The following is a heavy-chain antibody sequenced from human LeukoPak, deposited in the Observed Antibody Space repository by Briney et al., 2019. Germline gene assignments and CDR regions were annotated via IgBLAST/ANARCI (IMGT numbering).Heavy chain of an antibody. J-gene: IGHJ3*02. CDR1: GFTFSSYA. V-gene: IGHV3-23*01. D-gene: IGHD3-3*01. CDR2: ISGSGGST. CDR3: ARGITIFGVVTFDAFDI. Sequence: GGSLRLSCAASGFTFSSYAMSWVRQAPGKGLEWVSAISGSGGSTYYADSVKGRFTISRDNSKNTLYLQMNSLRAEDTAVYYCARGITIFGVVTFDAFDIWGQGTMVTVSS.